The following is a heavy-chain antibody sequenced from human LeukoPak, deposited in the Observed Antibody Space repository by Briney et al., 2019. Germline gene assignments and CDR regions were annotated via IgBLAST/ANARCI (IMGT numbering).Heavy chain of an antibody. D-gene: IGHD3-3*01. Sequence: PSETLSLTCTVSGGSISTISYYWGWIRQPPGKGLEWIGSIYYSGSTYYNPSLKSRVTISVDTSKNQFSLKLSSVTAADTAVYCASRNFGVVTDWGQGTLVTVSS. CDR3: SRNFGVVTD. CDR1: GGSISTISYY. J-gene: IGHJ4*02. CDR2: IYYSGST. V-gene: IGHV4-39*07.